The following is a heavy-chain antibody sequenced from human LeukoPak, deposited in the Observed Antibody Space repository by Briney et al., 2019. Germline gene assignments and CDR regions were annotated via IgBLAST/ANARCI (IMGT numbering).Heavy chain of an antibody. CDR3: ARHSGSYAFDY. CDR1: GYRFTSYG. J-gene: IGHJ4*02. CDR2: VSTYNDKK. Sequence: GASVKVSCKTSGYRFTSYGISWVRQAPGQGLEWMGWVSTYNDKKDYAQKFQGRVIMTTDTSTTTAYMEVRSLRSGDTAVYYCARHSGSYAFDYWGQGTLVTVSS. V-gene: IGHV1-18*01. D-gene: IGHD1-26*01.